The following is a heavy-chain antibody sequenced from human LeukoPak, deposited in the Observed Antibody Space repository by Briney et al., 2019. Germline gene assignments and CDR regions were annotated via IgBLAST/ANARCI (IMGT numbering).Heavy chain of an antibody. CDR2: ISGSGSST. V-gene: IGHV3-23*01. Sequence: GESLRLSCAASGFTFSTYAMNWVRQVPGKGLEWVSAISGSGSSTYYADSVKGRFTISRDNSKNTLYLQMNSLRAEDTAVYYCAKQTPPYGDYDYWGQGTLVTVSS. D-gene: IGHD4-17*01. J-gene: IGHJ4*02. CDR1: GFTFSTYA. CDR3: AKQTPPYGDYDY.